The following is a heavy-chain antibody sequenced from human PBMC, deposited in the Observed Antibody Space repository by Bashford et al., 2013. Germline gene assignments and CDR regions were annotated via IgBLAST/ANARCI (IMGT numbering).Heavy chain of an antibody. CDR3: ARHPGADSSGNSFRLGFDI. V-gene: IGHV1-18*04. CDR1: GYTFISYG. Sequence: PSVKVRPRKGSGYTFISYGISWVRQAPGQGLEWMGRVSAYTGNIEYAQNFQGRVIMTTDTSTSTVYMDLSSLRSEDTAVYYCARHPGADSSGNSFRLGFDIWGQGTMVTVSS. D-gene: IGHD4-23*01. CDR2: VSAYTGNI. J-gene: IGHJ3*02.